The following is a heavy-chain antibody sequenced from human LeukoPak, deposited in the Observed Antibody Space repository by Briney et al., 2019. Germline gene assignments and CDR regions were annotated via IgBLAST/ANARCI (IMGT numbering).Heavy chain of an antibody. V-gene: IGHV3-30-3*01. CDR2: ISYDGSNK. CDR3: AREVPPIIAAAGTPYYYGMDV. CDR1: GFTFSSYA. J-gene: IGHJ6*02. Sequence: GGSLRLSCAASGFTFSSYAMHWVRQAPGKGLEWVAVISYDGSNKYYADSVKGRFTISRDNSKNTLYLQMNSLRAEDTAVYYCAREVPPIIAAAGTPYYYGMDVWGQGTTVTVSS. D-gene: IGHD6-13*01.